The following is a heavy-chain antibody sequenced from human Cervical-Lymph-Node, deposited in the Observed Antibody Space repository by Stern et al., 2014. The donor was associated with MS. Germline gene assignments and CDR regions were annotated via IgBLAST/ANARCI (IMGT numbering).Heavy chain of an antibody. CDR3: ARGVMVAATYAYDI. CDR1: GFTFSTYW. J-gene: IGHJ3*02. CDR2: INSDESST. V-gene: IGHV3-74*02. Sequence: EVQLVESGGGFVQPGGSLRLSCAASGFTFSTYWMHWVRPAPGQWLVWVSRINSDESSTTYADSVKGRFSISRDNDKNTLYLQMNSLRAEDTAVYYCARGVMVAATYAYDIWGQGTMVTISS. D-gene: IGHD2-15*01.